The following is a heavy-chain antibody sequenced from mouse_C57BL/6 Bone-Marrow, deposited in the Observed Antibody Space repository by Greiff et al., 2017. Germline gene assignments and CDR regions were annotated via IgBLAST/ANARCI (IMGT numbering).Heavy chain of an antibody. J-gene: IGHJ2*01. Sequence: QVQLQQSGAELVKPGASVKLSCKASGYTFTSYWMHWVKQRPGQGLEWIGEINPSSGYTKYNQKFKDKATLTADKSSSTAYMQLSSLTYEDSAVYYWAREGNNSRGDFDYGGQGTTLTVSA. CDR1: GYTFTSYW. CDR3: AREGNNSRGDFDY. D-gene: IGHD2-1*01. V-gene: IGHV1-7*01. CDR2: INPSSGYT.